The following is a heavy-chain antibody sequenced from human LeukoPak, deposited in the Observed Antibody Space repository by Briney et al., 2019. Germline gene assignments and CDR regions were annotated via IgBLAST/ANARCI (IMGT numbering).Heavy chain of an antibody. CDR2: ISSSSSTL. J-gene: IGHJ6*03. Sequence: QTGGSLRLSCAASGFTFSSYGMHWVRQAPGKGLEWVSYISSSSSTLYYADSVKGRFTISRDNAKNSLYLQMNSLRAEDTAVYYCARDLAGSYSSSYSYPMDVWGKGTTVTVSS. CDR3: ARDLAGSYSSSYSYPMDV. CDR1: GFTFSSYG. V-gene: IGHV3-48*01. D-gene: IGHD6-6*01.